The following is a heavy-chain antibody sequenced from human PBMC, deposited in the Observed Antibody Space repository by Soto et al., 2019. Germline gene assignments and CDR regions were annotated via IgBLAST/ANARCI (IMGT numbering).Heavy chain of an antibody. V-gene: IGHV3-7*01. Sequence: PGGSLRLSCAASGFTFSTSWMSWVRQAPGKGLEWVANIKEDGSEKYYVDSVKGRFTISRDHAKNSLYLQMNSLGADDTAVYYCARADYYGDPGSYWGQGTLVTGSS. CDR3: ARADYYGDPGSY. J-gene: IGHJ4*02. CDR1: GFTFSTSW. D-gene: IGHD3-10*01. CDR2: IKEDGSEK.